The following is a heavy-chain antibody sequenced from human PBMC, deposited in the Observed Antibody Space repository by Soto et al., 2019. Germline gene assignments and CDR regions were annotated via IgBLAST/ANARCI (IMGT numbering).Heavy chain of an antibody. J-gene: IGHJ4*02. D-gene: IGHD3-22*01. V-gene: IGHV3-48*03. CDR2: ISSSGSTI. CDR3: ARPKYYDSSPPLY. Sequence: GGSLRLSCASSGFTFSSYDMNWVCQAPGKGLEWVSYISSSGSTIYYADSVKGRFTISRDNAKNSLYLQINSLRAEETAVYYCARPKYYDSSPPLYWGQGTLVTVSS. CDR1: GFTFSSYD.